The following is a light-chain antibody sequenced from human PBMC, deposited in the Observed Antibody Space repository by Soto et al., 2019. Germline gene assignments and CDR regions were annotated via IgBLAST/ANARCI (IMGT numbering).Light chain of an antibody. CDR1: QSVSSSF. CDR3: QQYSSSPFT. J-gene: IGKJ3*01. CDR2: GAS. V-gene: IGKV3-20*01. Sequence: IVLTQSPTTLSLSPGERATLSCRASQSVSSSFLAWYQQKPGQAPRLLIYGASSRATGIPDRFSGSGSGTDFTLTISRLEPEDFAAYYCQQYSSSPFTFGPGTKVDIK.